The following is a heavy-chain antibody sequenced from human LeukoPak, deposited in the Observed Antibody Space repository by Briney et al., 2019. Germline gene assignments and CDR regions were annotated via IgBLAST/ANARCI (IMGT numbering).Heavy chain of an antibody. CDR2: SYHSGGT. J-gene: IGHJ4*02. CDR1: GVSIRTYY. D-gene: IGHD6-19*01. Sequence: PSETLSLTCTVSGVSIRTYYWSWIRQPPGKGLEWIGYSYHSGGTNYNPSLKSRVTISIDTSKNQFSLKLSSVTAADTAVYYCARPYRSGWHGSFDYWGQGSLVTVSS. V-gene: IGHV4-59*01. CDR3: ARPYRSGWHGSFDY.